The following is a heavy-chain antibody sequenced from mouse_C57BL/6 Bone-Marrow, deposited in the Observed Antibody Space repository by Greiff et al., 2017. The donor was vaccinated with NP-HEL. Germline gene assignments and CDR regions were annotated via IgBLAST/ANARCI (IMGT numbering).Heavy chain of an antibody. D-gene: IGHD1-1*01. J-gene: IGHJ2*01. CDR3: ARKGYYGSSLYFDY. CDR1: GYTFTSYW. CDR2: INPSNGGT. V-gene: IGHV1-53*01. Sequence: QVHVKQSGTELVKPGASVKLSCKASGYTFTSYWMHWVKQRPGQGLEWIGNINPSNGGTNYIEKFKSKATLTVDKSSSTAYMQLSSLTSEDSAVYYCARKGYYGSSLYFDYWGQGTTLTVSS.